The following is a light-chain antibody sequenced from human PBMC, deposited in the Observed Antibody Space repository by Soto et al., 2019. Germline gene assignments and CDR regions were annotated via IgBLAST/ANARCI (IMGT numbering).Light chain of an antibody. CDR3: QQYNSYST. V-gene: IGKV1-33*01. Sequence: DIQMTQSPSSLTASVGDSVTITCQASQDITNYLNWYQQKPGKAPKLLIYDASNLEPGVPSRFSGRGSGAEFTLTISSLQPEDFASYYCQQYNSYSTFGQGTKVDIK. J-gene: IGKJ1*01. CDR2: DAS. CDR1: QDITNY.